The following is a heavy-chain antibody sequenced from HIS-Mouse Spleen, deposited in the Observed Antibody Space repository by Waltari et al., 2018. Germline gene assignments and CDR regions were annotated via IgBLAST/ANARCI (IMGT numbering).Heavy chain of an antibody. D-gene: IGHD6-13*01. CDR2: IYYSGST. CDR1: GGSISSSSYH. Sequence: QLQLQESGPGLVKPSETLSLTCTVSGGSISSSSYHWGWILPPPGKGLEWIGSIYYSGSTYYNPSLKSRVTISVDTSKNQFSLKLSSVTAADTAVYYCAREIPYSSSWYDWYFDLWGRGTLVTVSS. CDR3: AREIPYSSSWYDWYFDL. J-gene: IGHJ2*01. V-gene: IGHV4-39*07.